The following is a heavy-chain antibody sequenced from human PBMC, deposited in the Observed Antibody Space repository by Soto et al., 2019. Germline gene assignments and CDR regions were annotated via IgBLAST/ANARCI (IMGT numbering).Heavy chain of an antibody. CDR1: GSTFSSYA. J-gene: IGHJ4*02. CDR3: AKEPVAVAGTSGCYFDY. Sequence: EVQLLESGGGLVQPGGSLRLSCAASGSTFSSYALSWVRQAPGKGLEWVSAISGRGGSTYYADSVKGRFTLSRDNSKNTLYLQMNSLRAEDTAVYYCAKEPVAVAGTSGCYFDYWGQGTLVTVSS. D-gene: IGHD6-19*01. V-gene: IGHV3-23*01. CDR2: ISGRGGST.